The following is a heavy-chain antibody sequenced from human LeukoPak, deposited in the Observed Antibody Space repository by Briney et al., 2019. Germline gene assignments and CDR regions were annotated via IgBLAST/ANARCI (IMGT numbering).Heavy chain of an antibody. V-gene: IGHV3-23*01. D-gene: IGHD3-10*01. J-gene: IGHJ4*02. Sequence: GGSLRLSCAASGFTFSSYEMNWVRQAPGKGLEWGSAIIESGESTYYTDSVKGRFTISRDNSKNTLYLQMNSLRAEDTAFYYCAKGSAQYYFDSWGQGTLVTVSS. CDR2: IIESGEST. CDR3: AKGSAQYYFDS. CDR1: GFTFSSYE.